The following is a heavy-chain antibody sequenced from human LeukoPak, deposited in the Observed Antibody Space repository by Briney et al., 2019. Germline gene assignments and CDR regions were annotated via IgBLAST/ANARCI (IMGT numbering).Heavy chain of an antibody. J-gene: IGHJ4*02. CDR2: IDDSGNT. D-gene: IGHD3-16*02. CDR3: ARQGQISAFDI. Sequence: SETLSLTRTVSGGSISSYYWSWIRQPPGKGLEWIGEIDDSGNTNYKSSLKSRLTISADRSKNQFSLKMTSVTAADTAVYYCARQGQISAFDIWGQGNLVIVSS. CDR1: GGSISSYY. V-gene: IGHV4-59*08.